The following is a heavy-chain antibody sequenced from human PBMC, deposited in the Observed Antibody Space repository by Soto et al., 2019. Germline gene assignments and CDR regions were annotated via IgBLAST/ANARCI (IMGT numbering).Heavy chain of an antibody. V-gene: IGHV4-34*01. Sequence: KHSYCISITSAACGESVNISYLALICPPTGKGLEWIGEINHSGSTNYNPSLKSRVTISVDTSKNQFSLKLSSVTAADTAVYYCARGPDSGSYYWVLDPWGQGTLVTVSS. CDR3: ARGPDSGSYYWVLDP. D-gene: IGHD1-26*01. CDR1: GESVNISY. CDR2: INHSGST. J-gene: IGHJ5*02.